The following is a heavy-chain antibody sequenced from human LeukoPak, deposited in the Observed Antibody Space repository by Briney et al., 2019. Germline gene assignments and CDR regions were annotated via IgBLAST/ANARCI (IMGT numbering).Heavy chain of an antibody. V-gene: IGHV3-30*02. CDR1: GFTFSNYG. J-gene: IGHJ4*02. Sequence: GGSLRLSCGASGFTFSNYGMLWVRQAPGKGLEWVAFIRYDGNNKLYADSMKGRFTISRDNSKNTLYLHINSLGAEDTAVYYCVKDNPLDYWGQGTLVIVSS. CDR2: IRYDGNNK. D-gene: IGHD1-14*01. CDR3: VKDNPLDY.